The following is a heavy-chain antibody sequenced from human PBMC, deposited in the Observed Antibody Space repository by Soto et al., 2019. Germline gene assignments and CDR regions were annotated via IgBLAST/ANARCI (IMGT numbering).Heavy chain of an antibody. CDR1: GASISGSSSY. J-gene: IGHJ4*02. CDR2: MLYSGTT. CDR3: ARGGGYGLGIDY. Sequence: QVQLQESGPGLVKPSQTLSLTCTVSGASISGSSSYWRWIRQPPGRGLESIAYMLYSGTTYYNPSRKSRITISIDTSKNQLALKLSSVTAADTAVYYCARGGGYGLGIDYWGQGTLVTVSS. D-gene: IGHD5-12*01. V-gene: IGHV4-30-4*08.